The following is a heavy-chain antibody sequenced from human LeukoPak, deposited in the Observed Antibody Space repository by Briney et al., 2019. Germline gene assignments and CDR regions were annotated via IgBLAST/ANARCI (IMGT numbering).Heavy chain of an antibody. D-gene: IGHD5-18*01. J-gene: IGHJ4*02. CDR1: GFTFTTHA. CDR3: VKDQDMNTAMVFDF. V-gene: IGHV3-23*01. Sequence: VGSLRLSCAASGFTFTTHAMSWVRQAPGKGLGWVSVISGLSGNTHYADSVKGRFTISRDNSKRVVFLHMNSLRVDDTAIYYCVKDQDMNTAMVFDFWGQGTLVTVSS. CDR2: ISGLSGNT.